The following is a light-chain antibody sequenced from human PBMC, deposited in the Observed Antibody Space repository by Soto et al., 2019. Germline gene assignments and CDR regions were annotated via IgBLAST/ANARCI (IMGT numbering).Light chain of an antibody. Sequence: AIRMPQSPSSLSASTGDRFTITCLASQGISSYLAWYKQKPGKAPKLLIYAAYNLQSGVPSRFSGSGSGTDFTLTISCLQSEDFATYYCQQYYSYPRTFGQGTKVDIK. CDR3: QQYYSYPRT. CDR1: QGISSY. CDR2: AAY. V-gene: IGKV1-8*01. J-gene: IGKJ1*01.